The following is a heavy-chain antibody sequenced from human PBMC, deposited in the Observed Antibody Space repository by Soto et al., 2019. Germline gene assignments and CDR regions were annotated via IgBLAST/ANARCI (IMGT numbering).Heavy chain of an antibody. V-gene: IGHV4-61*01. CDR3: ARGVFRFLQWFDP. D-gene: IGHD3-3*01. CDR2: VYYSGST. CDR1: GASVNSENYY. Sequence: WETLSLTCTVSGASVNSENYYWSWIRQPPGKGLEWIGYVYYSGSTNYNPSLKSRATISLDTYRNQFSLKMTSMTSADTAFYYCARGVFRFLQWFDPWGQGTLVTVSS. J-gene: IGHJ5*02.